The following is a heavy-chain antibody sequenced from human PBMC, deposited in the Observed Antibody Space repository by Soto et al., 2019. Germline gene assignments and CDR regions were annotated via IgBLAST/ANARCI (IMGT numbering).Heavy chain of an antibody. D-gene: IGHD3-10*01. CDR2: IYDSGST. Sequence: QLQLQESGSGLVKASQTLSLTCAVSGGSISSGAYSWSWIRQPPGKGLEWIGYIYDSGSTYYNPSLKSRVTISVDRSKNQFSLKLSSVTAADTAVYYCARGAFGEGYFDLWGRGTLVTVSS. J-gene: IGHJ2*01. CDR3: ARGAFGEGYFDL. V-gene: IGHV4-30-2*01. CDR1: GGSISSGAYS.